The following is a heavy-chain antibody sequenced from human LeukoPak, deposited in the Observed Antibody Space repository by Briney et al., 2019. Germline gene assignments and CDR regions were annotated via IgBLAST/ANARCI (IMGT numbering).Heavy chain of an antibody. J-gene: IGHJ6*03. Sequence: GASVKVSCKATGYTFTSYDINWGRQATGQGLEWMGWMNPNSGNTGYAQKFQGRVTMTRNTSISTAYMELSSLRSEDTAVYYCARAGNYHYYYYYMDVWGKGTTVTVSS. CDR1: GYTFTSYD. D-gene: IGHD4-11*01. CDR2: MNPNSGNT. CDR3: ARAGNYHYYYYYMDV. V-gene: IGHV1-8*01.